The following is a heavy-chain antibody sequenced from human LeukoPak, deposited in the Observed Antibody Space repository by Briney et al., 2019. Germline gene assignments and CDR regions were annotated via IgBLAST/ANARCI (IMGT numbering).Heavy chain of an antibody. Sequence: SQTLSLTCTVSGGSISSCGYYWSWIRQHPGKGLEWIVYIYYSGSTYYNPSLKSRVTISVDTSKNQFFLKLSSVTAADTAVYYCASGSMVRGVIVRAFDIWGQGTMVTVSS. D-gene: IGHD3-10*01. CDR2: IYYSGST. CDR1: GGSISSCGYY. J-gene: IGHJ3*02. V-gene: IGHV4-31*03. CDR3: ASGSMVRGVIVRAFDI.